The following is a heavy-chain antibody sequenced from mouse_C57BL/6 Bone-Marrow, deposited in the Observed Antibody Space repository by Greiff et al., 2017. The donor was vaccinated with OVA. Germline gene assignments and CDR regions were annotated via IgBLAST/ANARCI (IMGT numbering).Heavy chain of an antibody. Sequence: QVQLKQPGTELVKPGASVKLSCKASGYTFTSYWMHWVKQRPGQGLEWIGNINPSNGGTTYNEKFKSKATLTVDKSSSTAYMQLSSLTSGDAAVYYCARSLWLRRGAWFAYWGQGTLVTVSA. D-gene: IGHD2-2*01. CDR1: GYTFTSYW. V-gene: IGHV1-53*01. J-gene: IGHJ3*01. CDR3: ARSLWLRRGAWFAY. CDR2: INPSNGGT.